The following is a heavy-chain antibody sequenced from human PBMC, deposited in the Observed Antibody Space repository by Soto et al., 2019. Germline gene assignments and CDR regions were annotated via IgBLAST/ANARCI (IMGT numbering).Heavy chain of an antibody. D-gene: IGHD6-13*01. Sequence: QVQLVESGGGLVKPGGSLTLSCAASGFTFKNYYMTWIRQAPGKGLEWVSYISDSGSYIYYADSVKGRFTISRDNAKNSLWLERNSLRGEDTAVYFCAGQYSSRLDLWGQGTLVTFSS. CDR3: AGQYSSRLDL. J-gene: IGHJ4*02. V-gene: IGHV3-11*01. CDR2: ISDSGSYI. CDR1: GFTFKNYY.